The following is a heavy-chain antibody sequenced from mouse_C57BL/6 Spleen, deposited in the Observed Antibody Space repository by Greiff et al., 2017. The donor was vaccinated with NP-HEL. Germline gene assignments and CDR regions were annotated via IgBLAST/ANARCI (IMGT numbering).Heavy chain of an antibody. V-gene: IGHV1-82*01. CDR1: GYAFSSSW. CDR3: ASDSNYYFDY. D-gene: IGHD2-5*01. CDR2: IYPGDGDT. J-gene: IGHJ2*01. Sequence: QVQLKESGPELVKPGASVKISCKASGYAFSSSWMNWVKQRPGKGLEWIGRIYPGDGDTNYNGKFKGKATLTADKSSSTAYMQLSSLTSEDSAVYFCASDSNYYFDYWGQGTTLTVSS.